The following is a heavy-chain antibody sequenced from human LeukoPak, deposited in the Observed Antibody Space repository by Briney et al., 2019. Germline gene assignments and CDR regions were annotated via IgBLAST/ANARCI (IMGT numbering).Heavy chain of an antibody. CDR3: ARGNIPDYGDYHNWFDP. V-gene: IGHV4-34*01. CDR1: GGPFSIYY. D-gene: IGHD4-17*01. J-gene: IGHJ5*02. Sequence: SETLSLTCAVYGGPFSIYYWSWIRHPPGKGLEWIGKITHSGNTNYNPSLKSRVAISVHTSKNQFSLNLTSVTAADTAVYYCARGNIPDYGDYHNWFDPWGQGTPVTVSS. CDR2: ITHSGNT.